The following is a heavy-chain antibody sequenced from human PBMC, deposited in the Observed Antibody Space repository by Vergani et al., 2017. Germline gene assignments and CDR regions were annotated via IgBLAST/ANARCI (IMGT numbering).Heavy chain of an antibody. Sequence: QVQLVQSGAEVKKPGSSVKVSYKASGGTFSSYAISWVRQAPGQGLEWMGRIIPIFGTANYAQKFQGRVTITADESTSTAYMELSSLRSEDTAVYYCARDHFGSGSYMAWFDPWGQGSPVIVSS. J-gene: IGHJ5*02. CDR3: ARDHFGSGSYMAWFDP. CDR1: GGTFSSYA. CDR2: IIPIFGTA. V-gene: IGHV1-69*13. D-gene: IGHD1-26*01.